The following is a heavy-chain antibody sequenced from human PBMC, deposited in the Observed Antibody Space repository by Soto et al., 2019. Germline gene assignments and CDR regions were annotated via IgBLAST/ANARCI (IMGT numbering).Heavy chain of an antibody. J-gene: IGHJ5*02. CDR1: GGSISSGDDY. Sequence: KTSETLSLTCTVSGGSISSGDDYWNWIRQPPGKGLEWIGYIFYSGTTSYNPSLNSRITMSVDTSKNQFSLKLSSVTAADTAVYYCAKGGDWFGPWGQGTLVTVSS. CDR3: AKGGDWFGP. CDR2: IFYSGTT. V-gene: IGHV4-30-4*01.